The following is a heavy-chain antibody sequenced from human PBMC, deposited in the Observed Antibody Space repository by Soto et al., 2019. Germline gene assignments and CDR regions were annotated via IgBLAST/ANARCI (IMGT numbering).Heavy chain of an antibody. CDR2: ISISSTYI. D-gene: IGHD6-13*01. CDR3: ARARYSSSWSHYYYGMDV. CDR1: GFTFSSHS. V-gene: IGHV3-21*01. Sequence: GGSLRLSCAASGFTFSSHSMNWFRQAPGKGLEWVSSISISSTYIYYADSLKGRFTISRDDAKNSLYLQMNSLRAEDTAVYYCARARYSSSWSHYYYGMDVWGQGTTVTVSS. J-gene: IGHJ6*02.